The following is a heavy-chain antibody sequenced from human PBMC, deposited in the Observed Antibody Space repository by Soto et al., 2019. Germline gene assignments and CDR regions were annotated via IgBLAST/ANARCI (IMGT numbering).Heavy chain of an antibody. CDR2: ISSSSSYI. V-gene: IGHV3-21*01. J-gene: IGHJ3*02. Sequence: EVQLVESGGGLVKPGGSLRLSCAASGFTFSSYSMNWVRQAPGKGLEWVSSISSSSSYIYYADSVKGRFTISRDNAKNSLYLQMNSLGAEDTAVYYCASLRSPCGGDCYFGACDIWGQGTMVTVSS. CDR1: GFTFSSYS. CDR3: ASLRSPCGGDCYFGACDI. D-gene: IGHD2-21*01.